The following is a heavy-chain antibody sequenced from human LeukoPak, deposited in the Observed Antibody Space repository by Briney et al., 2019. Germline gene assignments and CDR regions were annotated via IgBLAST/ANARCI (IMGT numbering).Heavy chain of an antibody. Sequence: GGSLRLSCAASGFTVSSNYMSWVRQAPGKGLEWVSVIYSGGSTYYADSVKGRFTISRDNSKNTLYVQMNSLRAEDTAVYYCARDLGYCTNGVCHTRFDYWGQGTLVAVSS. CDR2: IYSGGST. V-gene: IGHV3-53*01. D-gene: IGHD2-8*01. CDR3: ARDLGYCTNGVCHTRFDY. CDR1: GFTVSSNY. J-gene: IGHJ4*02.